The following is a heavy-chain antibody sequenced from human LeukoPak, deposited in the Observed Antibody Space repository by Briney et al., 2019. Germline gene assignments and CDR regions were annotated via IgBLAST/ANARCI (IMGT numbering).Heavy chain of an antibody. CDR1: GGSISSGRYY. Sequence: SETLSLTCTVSGGSISSGRYYWSWLRRHPGKGLEWIGNIHYSGSTSYNPSLKSRVTISVDTSKNQFALKLSSVTAADTAVYYCARYYSGSGSYSVYFDYWGQGTLVTVSS. CDR3: ARYYSGSGSYSVYFDY. CDR2: IHYSGST. V-gene: IGHV4-31*03. D-gene: IGHD3-10*01. J-gene: IGHJ4*02.